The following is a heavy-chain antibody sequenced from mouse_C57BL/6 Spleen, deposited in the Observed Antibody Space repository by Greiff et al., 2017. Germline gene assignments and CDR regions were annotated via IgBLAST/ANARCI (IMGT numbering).Heavy chain of an antibody. V-gene: IGHV1-55*01. CDR1: GYTFTSYW. J-gene: IGHJ1*03. CDR2: IYPGSGST. D-gene: IGHD2-3*01. CDR3: ARYYDGYWYFDV. Sequence: QVQLQQPGAELVKPGASVTMSCKASGYTFTSYWITWVKQRPGQGLEWIGDIYPGSGSTNYNEKFTSKATLTVDTSSSTAYMQLSSLTSEDSAVYYCARYYDGYWYFDVWGTGTTVTVSS.